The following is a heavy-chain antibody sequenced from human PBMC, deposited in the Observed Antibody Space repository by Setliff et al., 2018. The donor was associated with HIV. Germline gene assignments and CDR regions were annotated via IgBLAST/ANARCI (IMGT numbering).Heavy chain of an antibody. CDR3: ARNVGGLRSAVNWFDP. CDR2: IYSSGST. J-gene: IGHJ5*02. Sequence: SETLSLTCTVSGGSISSGGYYWSWIRQPPGKGLEWIGFIYSSGSTNYNPSLKSRVTISVDTSKNQFSLKLNSVTAADTAVYYCARNVGGLRSAVNWFDPWGQGTLVTVSS. CDR1: GGSISSGGYY. D-gene: IGHD4-17*01. V-gene: IGHV4-61*08.